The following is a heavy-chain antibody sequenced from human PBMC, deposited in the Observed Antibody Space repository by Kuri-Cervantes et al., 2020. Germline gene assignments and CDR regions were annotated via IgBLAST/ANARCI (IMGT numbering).Heavy chain of an antibody. CDR2: ISAYNGNT. Sequence: ASVKVSCKASGYTFTSYGISWVRQAPGQGLEWMGWISAYNGNTNYAQKLQGRVTMTRNTSISTACMELSSLRSEDTAVYYCAKGVVAAKRAPTRERGSTTLAYNWFDPWGQGTLVTVSS. J-gene: IGHJ5*02. D-gene: IGHD2-15*01. CDR1: GYTFTSYG. CDR3: AKGVVAAKRAPTRERGSTTLAYNWFDP. V-gene: IGHV1-18*01.